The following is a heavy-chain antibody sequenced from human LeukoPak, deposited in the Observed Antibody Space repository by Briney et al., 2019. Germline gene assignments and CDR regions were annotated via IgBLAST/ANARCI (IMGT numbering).Heavy chain of an antibody. CDR2: IYPGDSRI. V-gene: IGHV5-51*01. CDR3: ACRDLTSIWSFP. D-gene: IGHD6-13*01. CDR1: GYSFTSYW. Sequence: GESLKIPCQGFGYSFTSYWIGWVRQMPGKGMEWMGVIYPGDSRIRYNPSFQGQVTISVDKSISTAYLQWVSLKASDTAMYYCACRDLTSIWSFPWGQGTLVTVSS. J-gene: IGHJ5*02.